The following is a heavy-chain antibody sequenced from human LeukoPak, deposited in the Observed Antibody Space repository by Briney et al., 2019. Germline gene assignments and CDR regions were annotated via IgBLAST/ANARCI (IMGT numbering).Heavy chain of an antibody. J-gene: IGHJ4*02. V-gene: IGHV3-74*01. CDR3: AGDGGLERYFDY. CDR2: INSDGSST. CDR1: GFNFDNYA. D-gene: IGHD1-1*01. Sequence: PGRSLRLSCAASGFNFDNYAMHWVRQAPGKGLEWVSRINSDGSSTSYADSVKGRVTISRDNAKNTLYLQMNSLRAEDTAVYYCAGDGGLERYFDYWGQGTLVTVSS.